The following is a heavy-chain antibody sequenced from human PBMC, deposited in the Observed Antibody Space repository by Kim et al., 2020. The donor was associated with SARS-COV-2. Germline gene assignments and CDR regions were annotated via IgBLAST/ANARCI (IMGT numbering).Heavy chain of an antibody. CDR1: GFIFRSYW. CDR3: TRDSDHACGD. D-gene: IGHD6-25*01. V-gene: IGHV3-7*01. J-gene: IGHJ4*02. CDR2: IKEDGNEK. Sequence: GGSLRLSCAASGFIFRSYWMSWVRQAPGKGLEWVANIKEDGNEKYHVDSVKGRFTISRDNAKNSLYLQMNSLRAEDTAVYYCTRDSDHACGDWGQGTLVTVSS.